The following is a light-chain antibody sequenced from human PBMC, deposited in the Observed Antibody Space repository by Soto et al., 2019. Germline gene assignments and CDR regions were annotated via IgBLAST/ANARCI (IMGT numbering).Light chain of an antibody. Sequence: EIVLTQSPGTLSLSAGERATLSCRASQSVSSSYLAWYQQKLGQAPRLLIYGASSRASGIPDRFSGSGSGTDFTLTISRPEPEDFAVYYCQQYGRSPNAFGQGKRREIK. V-gene: IGKV3-20*01. CDR2: GAS. CDR3: QQYGRSPNA. J-gene: IGKJ5*01. CDR1: QSVSSSY.